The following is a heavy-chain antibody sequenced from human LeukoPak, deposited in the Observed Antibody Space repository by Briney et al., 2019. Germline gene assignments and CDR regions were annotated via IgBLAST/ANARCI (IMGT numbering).Heavy chain of an antibody. CDR1: GFTFSSYW. Sequence: GGSLRLSCAASGFTFSSYWMSWVRQAPGKGLEWVANIKQDGSEKYYVDSVKGRFTISRDNAKNSLYLQMNSLRADDTALYYCASRDYGDPSFFDYWGQGTLVTVSS. CDR3: ASRDYGDPSFFDY. D-gene: IGHD4-17*01. V-gene: IGHV3-7*01. J-gene: IGHJ4*02. CDR2: IKQDGSEK.